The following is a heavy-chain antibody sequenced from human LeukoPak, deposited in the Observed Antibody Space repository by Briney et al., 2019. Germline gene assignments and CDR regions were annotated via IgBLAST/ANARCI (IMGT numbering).Heavy chain of an antibody. CDR3: ARAGVRFGEPFDP. CDR1: GYTLTGYY. D-gene: IGHD3-10*01. Sequence: ASVKVSCKASGYTLTGYYMHWVRQAPGQGLEWMGWINPNSGGTNYAQKFQGWVTMTRDTPISTAYMELSRLRSDDTAVYYCARAGVRFGEPFDPWGQGTLVTVSS. CDR2: INPNSGGT. V-gene: IGHV1-2*04. J-gene: IGHJ5*02.